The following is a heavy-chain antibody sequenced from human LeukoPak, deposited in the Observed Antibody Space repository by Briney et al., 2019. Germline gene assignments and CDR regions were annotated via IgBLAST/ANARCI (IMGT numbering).Heavy chain of an antibody. CDR2: FNHSGST. CDR1: GGSFSGYY. J-gene: IGHJ4*02. V-gene: IGHV4-34*01. Sequence: SETLSLTCAVYGGSFSGYYWSWIRQPPGKGLEWIGEFNHSGSTNYNPSLKSRVTISVDTSKNQFSLKLSSVTAADTAVYYCATGKYSSSSVDYWGQGTLVTVSS. D-gene: IGHD6-6*01. CDR3: ATGKYSSSSVDY.